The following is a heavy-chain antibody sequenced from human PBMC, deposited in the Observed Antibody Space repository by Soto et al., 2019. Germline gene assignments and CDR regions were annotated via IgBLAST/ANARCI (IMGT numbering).Heavy chain of an antibody. CDR1: GGTFSSYA. Sequence: VKVSCKASGGTFSSYAISWVRQAPGQGLEWMGGIIPIFGTANYAQKFQGRVTITADESTSTAYMELSSLRSEDTAVYYCASLSIYYDILTGSPRPYYYGMDVWGQGTTVTVSS. V-gene: IGHV1-69*13. J-gene: IGHJ6*02. D-gene: IGHD3-9*01. CDR3: ASLSIYYDILTGSPRPYYYGMDV. CDR2: IIPIFGTA.